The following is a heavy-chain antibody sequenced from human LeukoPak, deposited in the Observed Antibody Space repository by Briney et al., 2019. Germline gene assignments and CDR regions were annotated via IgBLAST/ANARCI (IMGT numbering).Heavy chain of an antibody. V-gene: IGHV3-23*01. CDR1: GLTFSNHA. J-gene: IGHJ5*02. Sequence: GGSLRLSCAASGLTFSNHAMSWVRQAPGKGPEWVSSITSRGTYTDYADSVKGRFTISRDNSKNTLNLQMHSLRAEDTAVYYCAKHDQGDCTSSSCYRWFDPWGQGTRVSVSS. D-gene: IGHD2-2*02. CDR2: ITSRGTYT. CDR3: AKHDQGDCTSSSCYRWFDP.